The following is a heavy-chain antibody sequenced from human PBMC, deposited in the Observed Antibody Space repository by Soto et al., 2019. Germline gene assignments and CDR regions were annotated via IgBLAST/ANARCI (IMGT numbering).Heavy chain of an antibody. Sequence: EVQLLESGGGLVQPGGSLRLSCAASGFTFSSYAMSWVRQAPGKGLEWVSAISGSGGSTYYADSVKGRFTISRDNSKNTLYLQMNSLRAEDTAVYYCAATSEWLLYYTAGNYYMDVWGKGTTVTVSS. CDR3: AATSEWLLYYTAGNYYMDV. J-gene: IGHJ6*03. D-gene: IGHD3-3*01. CDR1: GFTFSSYA. V-gene: IGHV3-23*01. CDR2: ISGSGGST.